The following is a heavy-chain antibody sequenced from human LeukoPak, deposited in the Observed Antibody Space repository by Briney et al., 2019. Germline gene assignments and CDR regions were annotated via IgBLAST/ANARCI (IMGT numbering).Heavy chain of an antibody. CDR3: AREGPYCSSTSCYLAWGYYYYYMDV. J-gene: IGHJ6*03. V-gene: IGHV4-4*07. Sequence: SETLSLTCTVSGGSISSYYWSWIRQPAGKGLEWIGRIYTSGSTNHNPSLKSRVTMSVDTSKNQFSLKLSSVTAADTAVYYCAREGPYCSSTSCYLAWGYYYYYMDVWGKGTTATVSS. CDR1: GGSISSYY. CDR2: IYTSGST. D-gene: IGHD2-2*01.